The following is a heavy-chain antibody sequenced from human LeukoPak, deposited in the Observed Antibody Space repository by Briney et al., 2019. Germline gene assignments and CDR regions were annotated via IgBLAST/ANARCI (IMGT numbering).Heavy chain of an antibody. J-gene: IGHJ3*02. CDR2: MNPNSGNT. V-gene: IGHV1-8*01. Sequence: ASVEVSCKASGYTFTSYDINWVRQATGQGLEWMGWMNPNSGNTGYAQKFQGRVTMTRNTSISTAYMELSSLRSEDTAVYYCARSEDYTADAFDIWGQGTMVTVSS. CDR1: GYTFTSYD. D-gene: IGHD4-11*01. CDR3: ARSEDYTADAFDI.